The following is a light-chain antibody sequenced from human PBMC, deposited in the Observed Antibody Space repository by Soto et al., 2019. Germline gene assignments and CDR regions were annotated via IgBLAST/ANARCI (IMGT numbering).Light chain of an antibody. Sequence: EIVLTQSPGTLSLSPGERATLSCRASQSLTNTYLAWYQQKFGQAPRFLIHDVSRRATGIPERFSGSGSGTDFTLTISRLEPEDFAVYYCQYYGNPPRTFGQGTKVEIK. CDR3: QYYGNPPRT. J-gene: IGKJ1*01. CDR2: DVS. V-gene: IGKV3-20*01. CDR1: QSLTNTY.